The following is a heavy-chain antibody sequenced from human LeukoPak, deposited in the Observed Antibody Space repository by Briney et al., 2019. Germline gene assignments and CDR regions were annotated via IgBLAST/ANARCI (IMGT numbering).Heavy chain of an antibody. J-gene: IGHJ3*02. V-gene: IGHV3-30-3*01. CDR3: AREGIAAAGTRVGAFDI. CDR2: ISYDGSNK. CDR1: GFTFSSYA. Sequence: GRSLRLSCAASGFTFSSYAMHWVRQAPGKGLEWVAVISYDGSNKYYADSVKGRFTISRDNSKNTLYLQMNSLRAEDTAVYYCAREGIAAAGTRVGAFDIWGQGTMVTVSS. D-gene: IGHD6-13*01.